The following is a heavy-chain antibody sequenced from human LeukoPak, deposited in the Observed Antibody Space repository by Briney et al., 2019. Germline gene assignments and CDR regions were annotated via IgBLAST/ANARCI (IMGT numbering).Heavy chain of an antibody. CDR2: IFSNDEK. Sequence: SGPVLVKPTETLTLTCTVSGFSLSNARMGVSWIRQPPGKALEWLAHIFSNDEKSYSTSLKSRLTISKDTSKSQVVLTMTNMDPVDTATYYCARIDGSPGIDPFDPWGQGTLVTVSS. CDR3: ARIDGSPGIDPFDP. CDR1: GFSLSNARMG. D-gene: IGHD1-14*01. V-gene: IGHV2-26*01. J-gene: IGHJ5*02.